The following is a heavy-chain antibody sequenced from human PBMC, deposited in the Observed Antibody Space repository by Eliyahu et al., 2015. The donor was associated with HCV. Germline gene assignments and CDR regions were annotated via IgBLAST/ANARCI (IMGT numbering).Heavy chain of an antibody. CDR3: ARSPSGFDY. J-gene: IGHJ4*02. Sequence: EVQLVESGGGLVQPGGSLRLSCAGSGFTFXSYEMNWVRQAPGKGLEWVSYISSGGYTIYYADSVKGRFTISRDNAKNSLYLQMNSLRAEDTAVYYCARSPSGFDYWGQGTLVTVSS. D-gene: IGHD3-3*01. CDR2: ISSGGYTI. CDR1: GFTFXSYE. V-gene: IGHV3-48*03.